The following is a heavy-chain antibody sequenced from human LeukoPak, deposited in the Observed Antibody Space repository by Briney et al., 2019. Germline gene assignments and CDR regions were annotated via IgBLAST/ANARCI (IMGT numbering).Heavy chain of an antibody. CDR1: GFTPSSYA. V-gene: IGHV3-23*01. CDR3: AKIKGGYSYGSLDYYYYGMDV. CDR2: TSGSGGST. Sequence: PGGSLRLSCAASGFTPSSYAMGWVRRAPGEGLEWVSATSGSGGSTNYAASAKGRFTISRDNSKNTLYLQMSSLRAEDTAVYYGAKIKGGYSYGSLDYYYYGMDVWGQGTTVTVSS. J-gene: IGHJ6*02. D-gene: IGHD5-18*01.